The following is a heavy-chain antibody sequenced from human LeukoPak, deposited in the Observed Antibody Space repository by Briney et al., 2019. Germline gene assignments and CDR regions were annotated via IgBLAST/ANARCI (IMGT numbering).Heavy chain of an antibody. V-gene: IGHV3-30-3*01. CDR2: ISYDGSNK. J-gene: IGHJ3*02. D-gene: IGHD3-10*01. Sequence: GGSLRLSCAASGFTFSSYAMHWVRQAPGKGLEWVAVISYDGSNKYYADSVKGRFTISRDNSKNTLYLQMNSLRAEDTAVYYCAREMSGSVTDAFDIWGQGTMVTVSS. CDR3: AREMSGSVTDAFDI. CDR1: GFTFSSYA.